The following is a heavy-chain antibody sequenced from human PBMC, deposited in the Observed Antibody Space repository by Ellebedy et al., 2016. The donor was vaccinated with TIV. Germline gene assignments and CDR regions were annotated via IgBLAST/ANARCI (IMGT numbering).Heavy chain of an antibody. Sequence: GGSLRPSXAASGFTFSDYYITWIRQAPGKGLEWVAYISSSGSTSYYADSVKGRFTISRDNAKNSLFLQMNSLRAEDTAVYYCAREILTGWGMDVWGQGTTVTVSS. D-gene: IGHD3-9*01. J-gene: IGHJ6*02. CDR3: AREILTGWGMDV. V-gene: IGHV3-11*01. CDR1: GFTFSDYY. CDR2: ISSSGSTS.